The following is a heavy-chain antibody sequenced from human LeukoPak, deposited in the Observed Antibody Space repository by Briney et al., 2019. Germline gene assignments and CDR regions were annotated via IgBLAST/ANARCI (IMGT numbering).Heavy chain of an antibody. D-gene: IGHD3-16*01. CDR1: GFSFSNYA. CDR3: ARDPEGFGATYFDY. J-gene: IGHJ4*02. CDR2: SIRGGGET. V-gene: IGHV3-21*01. Sequence: GGSLRLSCAASGFSFSNYAMSWVRQAPARGPEWVSSIRGGGETFYADSVKGRFTISRDNAKNSFYLQMNSLRAEDTAVFYCARDPEGFGATYFDYWGQGTLVTVSS.